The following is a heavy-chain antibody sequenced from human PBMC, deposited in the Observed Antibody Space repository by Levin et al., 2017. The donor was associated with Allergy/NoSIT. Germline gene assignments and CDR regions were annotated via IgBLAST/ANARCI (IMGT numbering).Heavy chain of an antibody. V-gene: IGHV1-3*01. CDR2: INAGNGNT. J-gene: IGHJ4*02. D-gene: IGHD5-18*01. Sequence: ASVKVSCKASGYTFTSYAMHWVRQAPGQRLEWMGWINAGNGNTKYSQKFQGRVTITRDTSASTAYMELSSLRSEDTAVYYCARGPWIQLWWYFDYWGQGTLVTVSS. CDR3: ARGPWIQLWWYFDY. CDR1: GYTFTSYA.